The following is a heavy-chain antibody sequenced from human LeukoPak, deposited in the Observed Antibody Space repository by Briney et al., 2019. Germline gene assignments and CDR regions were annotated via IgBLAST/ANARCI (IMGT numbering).Heavy chain of an antibody. CDR1: GYTFTDYG. V-gene: IGHV1-18*01. Sequence: GASVKVSCKASGYTFTDYGISWVRQAPGQGLQWMGWISPYNGNTNYAQKLQGRVTMTTDTSTSTAYMELRSLRSDDTAVYYCAREFTRDGSYEWFDFWGQGTLVTVSS. J-gene: IGHJ4*02. CDR3: AREFTRDGSYEWFDF. D-gene: IGHD1-26*01. CDR2: ISPYNGNT.